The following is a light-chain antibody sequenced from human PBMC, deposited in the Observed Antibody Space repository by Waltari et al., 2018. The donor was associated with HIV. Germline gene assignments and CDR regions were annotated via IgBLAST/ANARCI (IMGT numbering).Light chain of an antibody. Sequence: QSALTQPASVSGSPGQSITISCTGTTSDVGGYNYVSWYQQHPGKAPRVIIYDVSNPPSGVSDRFSGSKSGNTASLTISGLQAEDEGDYFCSSYRNSTFYVFGNGTKVTVL. CDR3: SSYRNSTFYV. CDR2: DVS. V-gene: IGLV2-14*03. CDR1: TSDVGGYNY. J-gene: IGLJ1*01.